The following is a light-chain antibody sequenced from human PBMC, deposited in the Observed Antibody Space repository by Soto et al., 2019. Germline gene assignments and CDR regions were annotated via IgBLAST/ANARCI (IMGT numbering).Light chain of an antibody. J-gene: IGLJ2*01. CDR2: LNSDGSH. CDR1: SGHSNYA. Sequence: QPVLTQSASASASLGASVKLTCTRSSGHSNYAIACHQQQSEKGPRYLMKLNSDGSHSKGDGIPDRFSGSSSGAERYLTISRLQSEDEADYYCQTWGSGIVVFGGGTKLTVL. CDR3: QTWGSGIVV. V-gene: IGLV4-69*01.